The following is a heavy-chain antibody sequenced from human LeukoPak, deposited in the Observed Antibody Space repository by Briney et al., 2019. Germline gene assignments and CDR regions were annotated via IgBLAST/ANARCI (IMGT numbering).Heavy chain of an antibody. V-gene: IGHV3-48*01. D-gene: IGHD6-6*01. CDR3: ARGDRSYSSSSAKLFFDY. CDR2: ISSSSSTI. CDR1: GFTFSRYS. J-gene: IGHJ4*02. Sequence: GGSLRLSCAASGFTFSRYSMNWVRQAPGKGLEWVSYISSSSSTIYYADSVKGRFTISRDNAKNSLYLQMNSLRAEDTAVYYCARGDRSYSSSSAKLFFDYWGQGTLVTVSS.